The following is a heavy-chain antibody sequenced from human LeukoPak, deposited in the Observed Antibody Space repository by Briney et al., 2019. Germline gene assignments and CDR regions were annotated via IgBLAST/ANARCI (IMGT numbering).Heavy chain of an antibody. V-gene: IGHV3-53*01. CDR1: GFTVSNKY. CDR3: ARGLFLSGYLDAFDI. J-gene: IGHJ3*02. CDR2: IYRDGRT. D-gene: IGHD3-22*01. Sequence: GGSLRLSCAASGFTVSNKYMTWVRQAPGKGLEWVSLIYRDGRTYYADSVKGRCTISRDNSKNTLYLQMNSLRVEDTAMYYCARGLFLSGYLDAFDIWGQGTVVTVSS.